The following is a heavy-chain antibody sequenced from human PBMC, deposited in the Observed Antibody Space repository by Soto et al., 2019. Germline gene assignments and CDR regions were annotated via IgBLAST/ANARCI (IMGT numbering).Heavy chain of an antibody. Sequence: SETLSLTCTVSGGSISSGDYYWSWIRQHPGKGPEWIGYIYYSGSTNYNPSLKSRVTISVDTSKNQFSLKLSSVTAADTAVYYCARGFFFPQQLVFRTEYYYYYYGMDVWGQGTTVTVSS. V-gene: IGHV4-31*03. CDR1: GGSISSGDYY. CDR2: IYYSGST. CDR3: ARGFFFPQQLVFRTEYYYYYYGMDV. J-gene: IGHJ6*02. D-gene: IGHD6-13*01.